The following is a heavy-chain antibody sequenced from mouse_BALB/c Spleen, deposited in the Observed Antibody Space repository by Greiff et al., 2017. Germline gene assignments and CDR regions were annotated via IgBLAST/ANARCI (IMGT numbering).Heavy chain of an antibody. D-gene: IGHD4-1*01. CDR2: ISYDGSN. J-gene: IGHJ1*01. Sequence: EVKLEESGPGLVKPSQSLSLTCSVTGYSITSGYYWNWIRQFPGNKLEWMGYISYDGSNNYNPSLKNRISITRDTSKNQFFLKLNSVTTEDTATYYCARDPFLGDWYFDVWGAGTTVTVSS. CDR1: GYSITSGYY. CDR3: ARDPFLGDWYFDV. V-gene: IGHV3-6*02.